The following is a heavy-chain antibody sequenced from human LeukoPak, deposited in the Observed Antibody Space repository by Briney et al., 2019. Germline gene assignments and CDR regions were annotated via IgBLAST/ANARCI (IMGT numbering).Heavy chain of an antibody. CDR3: ARDGDGSYYDSGSPGY. Sequence: GGSLRLFCAVSGFTVNDNYLTWVRPAPGNGLEWASVLYSGGSANYADSVRGRFIISRDNSKNTVYLQMNSLKVEDTAVYYCARDGDGSYYDSGSPGYWGQGTLVTVSS. CDR2: LYSGGSA. V-gene: IGHV3-66*01. J-gene: IGHJ4*02. CDR1: GFTVNDNY. D-gene: IGHD3-10*01.